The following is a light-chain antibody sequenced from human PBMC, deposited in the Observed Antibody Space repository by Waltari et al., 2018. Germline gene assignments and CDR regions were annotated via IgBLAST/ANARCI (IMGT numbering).Light chain of an antibody. CDR1: QSVSGSY. V-gene: IGKV3-20*01. Sequence: EIVLTQSPGTLSLSPGERATLSCRASQSVSGSYLAWYQQKPGQAPRLLIYGASSRANGIPDRFSGSGSGTDFTLTISRLEPEDFVVYYCQQYSSSSRTFGQGTKVEIK. CDR2: GAS. J-gene: IGKJ1*01. CDR3: QQYSSSSRT.